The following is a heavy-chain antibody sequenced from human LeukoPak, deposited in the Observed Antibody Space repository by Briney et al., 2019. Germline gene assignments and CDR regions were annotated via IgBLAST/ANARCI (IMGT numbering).Heavy chain of an antibody. CDR2: IYSGGST. CDR1: GFTVSSNY. Sequence: PGGSLRLSCAASGFTVSSNYMSWVRQAPGKGLEWVSVIYSGGSTYYADSVKGRFTISRDNSKNTLYLQMNSLRAEDTAVYYCAEGGNYYYYYGMDVWGQGTTVTVSS. J-gene: IGHJ6*02. V-gene: IGHV3-53*01. CDR3: AEGGNYYYYYGMDV. D-gene: IGHD1-26*01.